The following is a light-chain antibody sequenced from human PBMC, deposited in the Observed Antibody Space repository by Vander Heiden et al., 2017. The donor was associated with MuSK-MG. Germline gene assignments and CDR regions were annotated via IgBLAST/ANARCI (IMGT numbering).Light chain of an antibody. CDR3: QVWDTSSDHPRV. J-gene: IGLJ3*02. V-gene: IGLV3-21*02. CDR2: DDG. Sequence: SYVLTQPPSVSVAPGQTARITCGGNNIETKSVHWYQPKPGQAPVLVVYDDGDRPSGIPERFSGSNSGNTATLTISRVEAGDEADYYCQVWDTSSDHPRVFGGGTKLTVL. CDR1: NIETKS.